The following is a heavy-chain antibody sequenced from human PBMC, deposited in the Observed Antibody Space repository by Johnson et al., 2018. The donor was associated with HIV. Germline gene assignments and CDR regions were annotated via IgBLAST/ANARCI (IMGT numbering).Heavy chain of an antibody. CDR3: AKDEARTRASAGRDAFDF. Sequence: QMQLVESGGGLVQPGGSLRLSCAASGFTFSSYAMHWVRQAPGKGLEWVSFIRYDGENQYYGDSVKGRFTISRDNSKNTLHPLMARLRPEDTAVDYCAKDEARTRASAGRDAFDFWGQGTAVTV. CDR2: IRYDGENQ. V-gene: IGHV3-30*02. D-gene: IGHD6-13*01. J-gene: IGHJ3*01. CDR1: GFTFSSYA.